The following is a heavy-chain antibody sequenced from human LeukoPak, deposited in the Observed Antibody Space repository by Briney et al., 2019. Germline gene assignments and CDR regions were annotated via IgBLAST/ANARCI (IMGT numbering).Heavy chain of an antibody. CDR3: ARDDAAMVPRY. Sequence: ASVKVSCKASGGTFSSYAISWVRQAPGQGLEWMGGIIPIFGTANYAQKFQGRVTITADESTSTAYMELSSLRSGDTAVYYCARDDAAMVPRYWGQGTLVTVSS. CDR2: IIPIFGTA. D-gene: IGHD5-18*01. J-gene: IGHJ4*02. CDR1: GGTFSSYA. V-gene: IGHV1-69*13.